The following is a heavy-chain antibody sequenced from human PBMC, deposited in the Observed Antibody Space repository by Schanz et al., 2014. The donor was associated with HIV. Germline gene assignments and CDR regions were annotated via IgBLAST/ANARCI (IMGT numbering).Heavy chain of an antibody. CDR3: ARSETIAARPVWYFDL. J-gene: IGHJ2*01. D-gene: IGHD6-6*01. Sequence: QVQLVQSGAEVKKPGSSVKVSCKASGGTFNIYGISWVRQAPGQGLEWMGIINPSGGSTSYAQKFQGRVTMTRDTSTSTVYMQLSSLRSEDTAVYYCARSETIAARPVWYFDLWGRGTLVTVSS. CDR1: GGTFNIYG. V-gene: IGHV1-46*02. CDR2: INPSGGST.